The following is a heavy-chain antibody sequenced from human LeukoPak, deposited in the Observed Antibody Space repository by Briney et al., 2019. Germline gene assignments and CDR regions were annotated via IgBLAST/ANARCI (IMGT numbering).Heavy chain of an antibody. CDR1: GGSISSSSSY. V-gene: IGHV4-39*01. CDR2: IYYSGST. J-gene: IGHJ4*02. CDR3: ARHKMGSGRGYYFDY. D-gene: IGHD2-15*01. Sequence: SETLSLTCTVSGGSISSSSSYWGWIRQPPGKGLEWIGSIYYSGSTYYNPSLKSRVTISVDTSKNQFSLKLSSVTAADTAVYYCARHKMGSGRGYYFDYWGQGTLVTVSS.